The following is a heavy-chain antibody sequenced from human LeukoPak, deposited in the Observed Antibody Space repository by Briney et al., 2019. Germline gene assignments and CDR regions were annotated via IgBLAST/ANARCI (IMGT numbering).Heavy chain of an antibody. J-gene: IGHJ4*02. V-gene: IGHV4-39*07. D-gene: IGHD1-26*01. CDR3: ARAGAGGSYRYDY. CDR2: IYYSGST. Sequence: SETLSLTCTVSGGSISSGSYYWGWIRQPPGKGLEWIGSIYYSGSTYYNPSLKSRVTISVDTSKNQFSLKLSSVTAADTAVYYCARAGAGGSYRYDYWGQGTLVTVSS. CDR1: GGSISSGSYY.